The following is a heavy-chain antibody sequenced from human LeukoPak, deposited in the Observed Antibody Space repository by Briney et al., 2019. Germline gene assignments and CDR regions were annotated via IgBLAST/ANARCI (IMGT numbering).Heavy chain of an antibody. Sequence: LPGGSLRLSCAASGFTFLTYAMSWVRQAPGKGLQWVSVIRDSGASTYYADSVKGRFTISRDNSKNTLYLQMNSLRAEDTAVYYCAKAGRSGWYPGWPFDIWGQGTMVTVSS. D-gene: IGHD6-19*01. CDR3: AKAGRSGWYPGWPFDI. CDR2: IRDSGAST. J-gene: IGHJ3*02. V-gene: IGHV3-23*01. CDR1: GFTFLTYA.